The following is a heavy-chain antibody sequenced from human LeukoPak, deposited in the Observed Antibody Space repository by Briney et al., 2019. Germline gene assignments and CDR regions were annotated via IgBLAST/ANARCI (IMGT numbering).Heavy chain of an antibody. D-gene: IGHD3-22*01. J-gene: IGHJ4*02. Sequence: SETLSLTCTVSGGSISSYYWSWIRQPPGKGLEWIGYIYYSGSTNYNPPLKSRVTISVDTSKNQFSLKLSSVTAADTAVYYCARGTYDSSGYYYYFDYWGQGTLVTVSS. CDR2: IYYSGST. CDR1: GGSISSYY. V-gene: IGHV4-59*01. CDR3: ARGTYDSSGYYYYFDY.